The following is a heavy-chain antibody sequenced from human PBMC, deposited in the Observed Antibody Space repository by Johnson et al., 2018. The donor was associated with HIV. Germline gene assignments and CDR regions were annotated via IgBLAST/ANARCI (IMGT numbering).Heavy chain of an antibody. CDR3: TTAIPRSTTVITTPDAFDI. V-gene: IGHV3-15*01. D-gene: IGHD4-17*01. CDR2: MKSRTDGGTT. CDR1: GFTFSSYG. Sequence: EVQLVESGGGVVQSGRSLRLSCAASGFTFSSYGMHWVRQAPGKGLEWVGRMKSRTDGGTTDYAAPVKGRFTISRDDSKNTLYMQMNSLKTEDTAVYYCTTAIPRSTTVITTPDAFDIWGQGTMVTVSS. J-gene: IGHJ3*02.